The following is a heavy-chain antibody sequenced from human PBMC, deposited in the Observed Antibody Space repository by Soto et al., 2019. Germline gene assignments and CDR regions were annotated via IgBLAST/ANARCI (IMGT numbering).Heavy chain of an antibody. J-gene: IGHJ3*02. V-gene: IGHV4-31*03. CDR3: ARRLRGAFDI. CDR2: IYYSGST. CDR1: GGSISSGGYY. Sequence: PSETLSLTCTFSGGSISSGGYYWSWIRQHPGKGLEWIGYIYYSGSTYYNPSLKSRVTISVDTSKNQFSLKLSSVTAADTAVYYCARRLRGAFDIWGQGTMVTVSS. D-gene: IGHD4-17*01.